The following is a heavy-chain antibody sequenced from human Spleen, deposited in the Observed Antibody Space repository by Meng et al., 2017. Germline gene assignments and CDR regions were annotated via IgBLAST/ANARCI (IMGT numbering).Heavy chain of an antibody. Sequence: GESLKISCAASGFTVSSNYMSWVRQAPGKGLEWVSTISGRGGSRYSADSVKGRLTISRDNSKNMLFLQVNSLRAEDTAVYYCAKDAYGDNGGGLDVWGQGTTVTVSS. J-gene: IGHJ6*02. CDR2: ISGRGGSR. D-gene: IGHD4-17*01. CDR3: AKDAYGDNGGGLDV. CDR1: GFTVSSNY. V-gene: IGHV3-23*01.